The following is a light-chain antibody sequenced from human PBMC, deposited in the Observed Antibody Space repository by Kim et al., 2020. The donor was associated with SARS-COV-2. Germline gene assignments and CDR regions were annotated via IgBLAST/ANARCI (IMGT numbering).Light chain of an antibody. CDR3: QQYNSYSYT. J-gene: IGKJ2*01. CDR1: QSISGW. V-gene: IGKV1-5*01. Sequence: SASVRDRVTITCRARQSISGWLAWYQQRPGKAPKLLIYDASSLASGVPSRFSGSGSGTEFTLTISSLQPDDFATYYCQQYNSYSYTFGQGTKLEI. CDR2: DAS.